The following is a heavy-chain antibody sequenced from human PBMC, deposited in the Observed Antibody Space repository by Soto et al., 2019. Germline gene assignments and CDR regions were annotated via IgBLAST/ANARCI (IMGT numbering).Heavy chain of an antibody. CDR1: GGSISSGRFY. J-gene: IGHJ4*02. Sequence: QVQLQESGPGLVKPSQTLTLTCTVSGGSISSGRFYWSWIRQHPGKGLEWIGHISDSGSSYYNPSLESRVTISVDTSKNQFSLKLSAVPAADTAVYFCARTTFCDVFNAYYSLFDYWGQGTMVTVSS. D-gene: IGHD3-9*01. CDR2: ISDSGSS. CDR3: ARTTFCDVFNAYYSLFDY. V-gene: IGHV4-31*03.